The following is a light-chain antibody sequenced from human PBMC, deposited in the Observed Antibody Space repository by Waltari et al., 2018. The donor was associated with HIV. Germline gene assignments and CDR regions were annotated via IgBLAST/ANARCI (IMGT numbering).Light chain of an antibody. CDR1: SGSIASNY. V-gene: IGLV6-57*03. CDR3: QSSDSIIAV. CDR2: EDS. Sequence: NFVLTQPHSVSESPGKTVTISCTRSSGSIASNYDQYYQQRQGSAPIIVIYEDSERPSGVPDRFSASIDSSSNTASLTISGLKTEDEADYYCQSSDSIIAVFGGGTKLTVL. J-gene: IGLJ3*02.